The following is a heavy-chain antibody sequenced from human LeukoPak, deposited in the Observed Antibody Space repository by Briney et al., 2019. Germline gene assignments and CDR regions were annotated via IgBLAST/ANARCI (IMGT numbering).Heavy chain of an antibody. Sequence: GGSLRLSCAASGFTFSSYSMNWVRQGPGAGLEWVSSISISSSYICYAVSVTGRFTISRDNPKNSLYLQMTSLRAEDTAVYYCAREDSCSSTSCYFTFDIWGQGTMVTVSS. V-gene: IGHV3-21*01. CDR3: AREDSCSSTSCYFTFDI. CDR2: ISISSSYI. CDR1: GFTFSSYS. D-gene: IGHD2-2*01. J-gene: IGHJ3*02.